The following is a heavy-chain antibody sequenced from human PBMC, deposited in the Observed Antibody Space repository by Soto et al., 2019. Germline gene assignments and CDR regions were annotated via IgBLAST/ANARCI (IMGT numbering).Heavy chain of an antibody. CDR2: INPSDGRT. CDR1: GYTFTNYY. J-gene: IGHJ4*02. D-gene: IGHD1-26*01. Sequence: QVQLVQSGAEVKKPGASVKVSCKASGYTFTNYYIHWVRQAPGQGPERMGIINPSDGRTTYTQKFQGRVTMIRDTSTSTVYMELSSLTSEDTAVYYCARVSGSYWPFDYWGQGTLVTVSS. CDR3: ARVSGSYWPFDY. V-gene: IGHV1-46*01.